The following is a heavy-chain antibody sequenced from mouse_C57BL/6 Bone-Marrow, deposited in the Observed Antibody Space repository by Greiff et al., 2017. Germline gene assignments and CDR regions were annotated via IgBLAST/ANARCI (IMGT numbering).Heavy chain of an antibody. J-gene: IGHJ2*01. D-gene: IGHD1-1*01. CDR1: GYTFTGYW. CDR3: ARGIYYGSSRLDY. V-gene: IGHV1-9*01. CDR2: ILPGSGST. Sequence: VKLMESGAELMKPGASVKLSCTATGYTFTGYWLEWVKQRPGHGLEWIGEILPGSGSTNYNEKFKGKATFTADTSSNTAYMQLSSLTTEDSAIYYWARGIYYGSSRLDYWGQGTTLTVSS.